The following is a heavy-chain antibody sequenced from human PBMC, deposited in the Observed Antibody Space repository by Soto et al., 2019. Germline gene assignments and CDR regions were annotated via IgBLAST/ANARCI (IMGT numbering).Heavy chain of an antibody. J-gene: IGHJ4*02. CDR2: ISSSSSTI. Sequence: GGSLRLSCAASGFTFSSYSMNWVRQAPGKGLEWVSYISSSSSTIYYADSVKGRFTISRDNAKNSLYLQMNSLRDEDTAVYYCAAYYYDSSGYLDHWGQGTLVTVSS. CDR3: AAYYYDSSGYLDH. D-gene: IGHD3-22*01. V-gene: IGHV3-48*02. CDR1: GFTFSSYS.